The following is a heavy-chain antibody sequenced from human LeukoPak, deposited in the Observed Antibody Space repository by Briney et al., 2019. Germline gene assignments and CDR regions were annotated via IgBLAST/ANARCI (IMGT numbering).Heavy chain of an antibody. J-gene: IGHJ4*02. V-gene: IGHV1-46*01. CDR3: AREAIAAGKNFDY. D-gene: IGHD6-25*01. CDR2: IHPDGATT. Sequence: RASVKVSCKASGYAIPSHYMHWVRQAPGQGLEWVGTIHPDGATTTYAQSFQGRVTMTKDTSTSTFYMGLSSLNSQDTAVYYCAREAIAAGKNFDYWGQGTQVTVSS. CDR1: GYAIPSHY.